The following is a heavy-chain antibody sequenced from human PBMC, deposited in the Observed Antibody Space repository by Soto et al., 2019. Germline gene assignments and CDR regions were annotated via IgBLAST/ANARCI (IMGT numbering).Heavy chain of an antibody. J-gene: IGHJ4*02. D-gene: IGHD2-21*02. Sequence: EVQLVESGGGLVQPGRSLRLSCVASGFTADDYAMHWVRQAPGKGLEWVSGISWNRDTKDYADSVKARFTISRDNAKYSLFLKMSSLRPEDTALYYCAKDVEWGGLTAIHYFDSWGQGSLVSVSS. CDR1: GFTADDYA. CDR3: AKDVEWGGLTAIHYFDS. V-gene: IGHV3-9*02. CDR2: ISWNRDTK.